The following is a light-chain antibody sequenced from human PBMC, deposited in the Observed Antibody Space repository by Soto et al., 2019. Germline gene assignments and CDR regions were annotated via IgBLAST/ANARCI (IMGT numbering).Light chain of an antibody. CDR2: AAS. J-gene: IGKJ1*01. CDR3: HQRQSWPRT. Sequence: EIVLTQSPGTLSLSPGERATLSCRASQSVSNSYIAWYQQKPGQAPRLLIYAASTRATGIPERFSGSGSGTDFTLTISRLEPEDFAVYHCHQRQSWPRTFGQGTTVDI. V-gene: IGKV3-20*01. CDR1: QSVSNSY.